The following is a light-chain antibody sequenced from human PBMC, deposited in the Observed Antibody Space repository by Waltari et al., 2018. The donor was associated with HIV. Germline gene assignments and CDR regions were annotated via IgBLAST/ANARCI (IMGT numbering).Light chain of an antibody. J-gene: IGKJ2*01. CDR1: QTLLYNSNKKNY. V-gene: IGKV4-1*01. CDR2: WAS. CDR3: QQYYNRCS. Sequence: IVITQSLDPRAVSLFESAATNFKCSQTLLYNSNKKNYLAWHQHKPRQSPRRLIYWASTRDLGVPDRFHGSGSGTLFTLTISNLQAEDVAVYYCQQYYNRCSFGQGTQLTIK.